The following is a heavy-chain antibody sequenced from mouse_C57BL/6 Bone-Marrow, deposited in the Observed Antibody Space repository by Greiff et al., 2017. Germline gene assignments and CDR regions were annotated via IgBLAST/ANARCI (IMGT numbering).Heavy chain of an antibody. V-gene: IGHV5-9-1*02. CDR3: TRGTGTLGYFDV. CDR2: ISSGGDYI. J-gene: IGHJ1*03. Sequence: EVKLQESGEGLVKPGGSLKLSCAASGFTFSSYAMSWVRQTPEKRLEWVAYISSGGDYIYYADTVKGRFTISRDNARNTLYLQMSSLKSEDTAMYYCTRGTGTLGYFDVWGTGTTVTVSS. CDR1: GFTFSSYA. D-gene: IGHD4-1*01.